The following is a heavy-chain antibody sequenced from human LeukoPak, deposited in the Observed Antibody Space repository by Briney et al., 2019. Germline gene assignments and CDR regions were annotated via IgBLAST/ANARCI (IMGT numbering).Heavy chain of an antibody. J-gene: IGHJ4*02. CDR1: GFTFSSYG. Sequence: GRSLRLSCAASGFTFSSYGMHWVRQAPGKGLEWVAVISYDGSNKYYADSVKGRFTISRDNSKNTLYLQMNSLRAEDTAVYYCGMWGGWGQGTLVTVSS. CDR3: GMWGG. CDR2: ISYDGSNK. V-gene: IGHV3-30*03. D-gene: IGHD3-16*01.